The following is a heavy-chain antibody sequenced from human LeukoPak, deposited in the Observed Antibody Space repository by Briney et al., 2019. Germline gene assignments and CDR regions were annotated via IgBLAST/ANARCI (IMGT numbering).Heavy chain of an antibody. J-gene: IGHJ4*02. V-gene: IGHV1-46*01. Sequence: ASVKVSCKASGYTFTSCYMHWVRQAPGQGLEWMGIINPSGGSTSYAQKFQGRVTMTRDTSTSIVYMELSSLRSEDTAVYYCAKEAGLSYDSSGHAFDYWGQGTLVTVSS. CDR2: INPSGGST. CDR3: AKEAGLSYDSSGHAFDY. CDR1: GYTFTSCY. D-gene: IGHD3-22*01.